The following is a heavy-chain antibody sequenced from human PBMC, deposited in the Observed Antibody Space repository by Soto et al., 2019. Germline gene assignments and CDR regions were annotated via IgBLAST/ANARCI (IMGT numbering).Heavy chain of an antibody. V-gene: IGHV1-69*12. J-gene: IGHJ6*02. Sequence: QVQLEQSGAEVKKPGSSVKVSCKASGGTFRTAAVSWVRQAPGQGLEWMGGIMPVFRTPDYAQKFHGRVTITADESTSTDYMELSGLRYDDTAVYYCARDNDRPQLGGNYYYILDVWGQGTTITVSS. D-gene: IGHD2-8*01. CDR2: IMPVFRTP. CDR1: GGTFRTAA. CDR3: ARDNDRPQLGGNYYYILDV.